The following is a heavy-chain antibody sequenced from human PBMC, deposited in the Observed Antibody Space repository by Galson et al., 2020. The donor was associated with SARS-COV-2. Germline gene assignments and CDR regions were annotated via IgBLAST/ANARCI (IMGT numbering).Heavy chain of an antibody. CDR3: ARDRGDGYSYGGYYFDY. CDR1: GYTFTGYY. V-gene: IGHV1-2*02. CDR2: INPNSGGT. Sequence: ASVKVSCKASGYTFTGYYMHWVRQAPGQGLEWMGWINPNSGGTNYAQKFQGRVTMTRDTSISTAYMELSRLRSDDTAVYYCARDRGDGYSYGGYYFDYWGQGTLVTVSS. J-gene: IGHJ4*02. D-gene: IGHD5-18*01.